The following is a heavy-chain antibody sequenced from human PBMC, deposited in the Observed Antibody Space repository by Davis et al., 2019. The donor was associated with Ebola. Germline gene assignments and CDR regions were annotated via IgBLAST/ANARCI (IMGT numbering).Heavy chain of an antibody. Sequence: GGSLRLSCAASGFYFRSYWMGWVRQAPGQGLEWVANINQDGSEPKYVDSVKGRFTISRDNAKNSLYLQMNSLRAEDTAVYYCARDVGVVPAAMTLDVWGPGTTVTVSS. J-gene: IGHJ6*02. CDR1: GFYFRSYW. CDR2: INQDGSEP. D-gene: IGHD2-2*01. CDR3: ARDVGVVPAAMTLDV. V-gene: IGHV3-7*01.